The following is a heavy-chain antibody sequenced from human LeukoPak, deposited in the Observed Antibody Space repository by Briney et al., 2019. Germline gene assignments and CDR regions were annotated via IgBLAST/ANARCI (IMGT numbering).Heavy chain of an antibody. D-gene: IGHD6-13*01. Sequence: GGSLRLSCAASGFTFSSYSMNWVRQAPGKGLEWVAVISYDGSNKYYADSVKGRFTISRDNSKNTLYLQMNSLRAEDTAVYYCARDRSPYGSSWFDYWGQGTLVTVSS. CDR1: GFTFSSYS. CDR2: ISYDGSNK. J-gene: IGHJ4*02. V-gene: IGHV3-30*03. CDR3: ARDRSPYGSSWFDY.